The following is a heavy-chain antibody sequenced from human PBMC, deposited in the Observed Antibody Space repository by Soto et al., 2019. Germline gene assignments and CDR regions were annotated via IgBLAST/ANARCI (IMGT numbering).Heavy chain of an antibody. CDR2: ISGSGGSP. J-gene: IGHJ4*02. V-gene: IGHV3-23*01. CDR3: AKDTSGWFRGTKRFDF. CDR1: GFTFSSYA. D-gene: IGHD6-19*01. Sequence: GSLRLSCAASGFTFSSYAMSWVRQAPGKGLEWVSAISGSGGSPYYADSVKGRFTISRDNSKNTLYLQMNSLRAEDTAVYYCAKDTSGWFRGTKRFDFWGQGTLVTVSS.